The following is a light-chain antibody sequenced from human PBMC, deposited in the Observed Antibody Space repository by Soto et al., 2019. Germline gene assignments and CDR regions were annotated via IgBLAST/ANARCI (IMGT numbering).Light chain of an antibody. V-gene: IGLV2-8*01. Sequence: QYALTQPPSASGSPGQSVTISCTGTSSDDGGYNYVSWYQQHPGKAPKLMIYEVSKRPSGVPDRVSGSKSGNTASLTVSGLQAEDEADYYCSSYAGSNNLGVFGGGTKLTVL. CDR3: SSYAGSNNLGV. CDR2: EVS. J-gene: IGLJ2*01. CDR1: SSDDGGYNY.